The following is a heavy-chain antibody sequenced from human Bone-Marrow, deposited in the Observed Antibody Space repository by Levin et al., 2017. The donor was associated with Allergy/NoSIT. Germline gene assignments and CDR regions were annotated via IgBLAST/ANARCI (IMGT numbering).Heavy chain of an antibody. Sequence: GESLKISCAASGFSFSTYAMHWVRQAPGKGLEWVAVISDDGSRGHYSDSVKGRFTISRDNSKDTLYLQMDSLRPEDTAVYSCAKDLAGRFFDWFDFWGQGTLVTVSS. J-gene: IGHJ4*02. V-gene: IGHV3-30-3*01. CDR1: GFSFSTYA. CDR3: AKDLAGRFFDWFDF. D-gene: IGHD3-9*01. CDR2: ISDDGSRG.